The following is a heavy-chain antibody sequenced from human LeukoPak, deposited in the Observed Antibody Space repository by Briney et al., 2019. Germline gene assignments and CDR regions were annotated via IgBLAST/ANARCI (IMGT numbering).Heavy chain of an antibody. CDR2: IKQDGSEK. D-gene: IGHD1-7*01. J-gene: IGHJ6*02. CDR1: EFTFSSYW. CDR3: ARDSGPGTTSPHYYGMDV. Sequence: GGSLRLSCAASEFTFSSYWMSWVRQAPGKGLEWVANIKQDGSEKYYVDSVKGRFTISRDNAKNSLYLQMNSLRAEDTAVYYCARDSGPGTTSPHYYGMDVWGQGTTVTVSS. V-gene: IGHV3-7*03.